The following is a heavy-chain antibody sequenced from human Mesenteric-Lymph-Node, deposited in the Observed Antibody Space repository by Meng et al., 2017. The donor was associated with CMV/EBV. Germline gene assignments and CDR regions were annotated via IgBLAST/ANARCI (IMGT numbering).Heavy chain of an antibody. CDR1: GGSLSGYD. CDR2: INHSGST. V-gene: IGHV4-34*01. CDR3: ARATGYDFWSGHSDAFDI. D-gene: IGHD3-3*01. J-gene: IGHJ3*02. Sequence: SETLSLTCGVSGGSLSGYDWSWIRQPPGRRLEWIGEINHSGSTTYNPSLKSRVTISLDTSKNQFSLKLSAVTAADTAVYYCARATGYDFWSGHSDAFDIWGRGTMVTVSS.